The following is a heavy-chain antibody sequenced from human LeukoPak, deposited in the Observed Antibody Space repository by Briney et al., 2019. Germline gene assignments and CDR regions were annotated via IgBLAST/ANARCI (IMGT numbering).Heavy chain of an antibody. J-gene: IGHJ5*02. CDR1: GFTFSSYA. CDR2: ISYDGSNK. D-gene: IGHD2-2*01. V-gene: IGHV3-30-3*01. Sequence: GSLRLSCAASGFTFSSYAMHWVRQAPGKGLEWVAVISYDGSNKYYADSVKGRFTISRDNSKNTLYLQMNSLRAEDTAVYYCARAQTTSRYCSSTSCFGFDPWGQGTLVTVSS. CDR3: ARAQTTSRYCSSTSCFGFDP.